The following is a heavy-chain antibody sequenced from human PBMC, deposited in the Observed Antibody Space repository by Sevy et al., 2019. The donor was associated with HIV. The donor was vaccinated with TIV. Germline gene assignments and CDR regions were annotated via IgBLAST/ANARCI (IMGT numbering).Heavy chain of an antibody. CDR3: AKDMGEGRDYYYGMDV. D-gene: IGHD3-16*01. CDR2: FSWNSGSI. Sequence: GGSLRLSCAASGFTFDDYAMHWVRQAPGKGLEWVSAFSWNSGSIGYADSVKGRFTISRDNAKNSLYLQMNSLRAEDTALYYCAKDMGEGRDYYYGMDVWGQGTTVTVSS. CDR1: GFTFDDYA. V-gene: IGHV3-9*01. J-gene: IGHJ6*02.